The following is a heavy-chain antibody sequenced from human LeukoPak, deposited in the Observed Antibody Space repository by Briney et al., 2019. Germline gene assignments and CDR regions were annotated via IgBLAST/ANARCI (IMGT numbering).Heavy chain of an antibody. D-gene: IGHD2-21*02. CDR3: ARLVVTAPQYHYYMDV. CDR1: GGSFNGYY. J-gene: IGHJ6*03. Sequence: SETLSLTCNVSGGSFNGYYWTWIRQPPGKGLEWIAEINHIGTTNHNPSLKSRVTVSTDTSKKQFFLKLTSGTAADTALYYCARLVVTAPQYHYYMDVWGEGTTVTVSS. CDR2: INHIGTT. V-gene: IGHV4-34*01.